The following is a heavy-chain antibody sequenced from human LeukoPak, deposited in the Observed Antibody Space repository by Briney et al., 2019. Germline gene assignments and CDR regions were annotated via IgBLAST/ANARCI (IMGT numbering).Heavy chain of an antibody. D-gene: IGHD2-8*01. CDR1: GYTFNANY. Sequence: ASVKVSCKASGYTFNANYIHWVRQAPGQGLEWMGWISAYNGNTNYAQKLQGRVTMTTDTSTSTAYMELRSLRSDDTAVYYCTRSKWFDYWGQGTLVTVSS. CDR3: TRSKWFDY. CDR2: ISAYNGNT. V-gene: IGHV1-18*04. J-gene: IGHJ4*02.